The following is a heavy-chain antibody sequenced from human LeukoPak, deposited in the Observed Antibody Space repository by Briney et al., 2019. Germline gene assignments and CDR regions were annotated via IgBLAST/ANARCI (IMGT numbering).Heavy chain of an antibody. D-gene: IGHD3-16*01. CDR3: ARVYDYYYYYGMDV. CDR1: GYAFTSYD. V-gene: IGHV1-8*01. CDR2: MNPNSGNT. J-gene: IGHJ6*02. Sequence: ASVKVSCEASGYAFTSYDINWVRQATGQGLEWMGWMNPNSGNTGYAQKFQGRVTMTRNTSISTAYMELSSLRSEDTAVYYCARVYDYYYYYGMDVWGQGTTVTVSS.